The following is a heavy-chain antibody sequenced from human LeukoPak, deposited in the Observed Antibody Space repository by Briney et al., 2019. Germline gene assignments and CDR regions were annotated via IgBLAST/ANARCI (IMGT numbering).Heavy chain of an antibody. D-gene: IGHD3-22*01. CDR1: GFTFSSYG. Sequence: PGRSLRLSCAASGFTFSSYGMHWVRQAPGKGLEWVANITQDGSDKHYVDSLKGRFTISRDNAKNSLYLQMNSLRAEDTAVYYCARVSSYYDSRGYYKLVDTFDSWGQGTMVTVSS. J-gene: IGHJ3*02. CDR3: ARVSSYYDSRGYYKLVDTFDS. V-gene: IGHV3-7*01. CDR2: ITQDGSDK.